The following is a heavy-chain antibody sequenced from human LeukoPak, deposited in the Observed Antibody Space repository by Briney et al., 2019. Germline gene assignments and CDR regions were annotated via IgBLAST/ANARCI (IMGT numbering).Heavy chain of an antibody. D-gene: IGHD3-9*01. CDR3: AKGSGYDTDFDY. J-gene: IGHJ4*02. CDR1: GFTFSTYV. V-gene: IGHV3-23*01. CDR2: ISGSGDNT. Sequence: GGSLRHSCTASGFTFSTYVMSWVRQAPGKGLEWVSGISGSGDNTYYADSVKGRFTISRDNSKNTLYLQMNSLRAEDTAVYYCAKGSGYDTDFDYWGQGTLVSVSS.